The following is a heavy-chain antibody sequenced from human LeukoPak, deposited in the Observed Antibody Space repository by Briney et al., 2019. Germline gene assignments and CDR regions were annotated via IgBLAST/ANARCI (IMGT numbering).Heavy chain of an antibody. Sequence: GASVKVSCMASGYXFTSYYMHWVRQAPGQGLEWMGIINPSGGSTSYAQKFQGRVTMTRDTSTSTVYMELSSLRSEDTAVYYCATSMIVVVKLDYWGQGTLVTVSS. D-gene: IGHD3-22*01. J-gene: IGHJ4*02. V-gene: IGHV1-46*01. CDR2: INPSGGST. CDR1: GYXFTSYY. CDR3: ATSMIVVVKLDY.